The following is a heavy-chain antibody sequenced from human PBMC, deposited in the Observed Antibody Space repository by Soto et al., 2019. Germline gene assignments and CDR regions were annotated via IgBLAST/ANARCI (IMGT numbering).Heavy chain of an antibody. CDR3: ARDAAGYERFDY. V-gene: IGHV4-59*12. Sequence: PSETLSLTCAVSGGSISSYYWSWIRQHPGKGLEWIGYIYYSGSTNYNPSLKSRVTISLDTSKNQFSLKLSSVTAADTAVFYCARDAAGYERFDYWGQGTLVTVSS. D-gene: IGHD3-3*01. CDR2: IYYSGST. CDR1: GGSISSYY. J-gene: IGHJ4*02.